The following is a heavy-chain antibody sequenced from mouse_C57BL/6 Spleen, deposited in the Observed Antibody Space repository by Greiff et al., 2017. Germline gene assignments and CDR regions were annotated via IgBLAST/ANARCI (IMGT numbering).Heavy chain of an antibody. V-gene: IGHV1-72*01. CDR1: GYTFTSYW. Sequence: QVQLQQPGAELVKPGASVKLSCKASGYTFTSYWMHWVKQRPGRGLEWIGRIDPTRGGTKYNEKFKSKATRTVDKPASTASMQLSSLPSADSAVLYCGRATMVTYYGVRGTGTTVTFAT. J-gene: IGHJ1*03. CDR2: IDPTRGGT. CDR3: GRATMVTYYGV. D-gene: IGHD2-2*01.